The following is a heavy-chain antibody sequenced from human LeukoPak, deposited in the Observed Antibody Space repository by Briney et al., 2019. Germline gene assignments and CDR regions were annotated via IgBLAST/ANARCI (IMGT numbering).Heavy chain of an antibody. Sequence: SETLSLTCAVYGGSFSGYYWSWIRQPPGKGLEWIGEIHHSGSTNYNPSLKSRVTISVDTSKNQFSRQLSSVTAADTAVYYCARGVGGGCSSTSCSEYYGIDVWGQGTTVTVSS. CDR3: ARGVGGGCSSTSCSEYYGIDV. J-gene: IGHJ6*02. CDR1: GGSFSGYY. CDR2: IHHSGST. V-gene: IGHV4-34*01. D-gene: IGHD2-2*01.